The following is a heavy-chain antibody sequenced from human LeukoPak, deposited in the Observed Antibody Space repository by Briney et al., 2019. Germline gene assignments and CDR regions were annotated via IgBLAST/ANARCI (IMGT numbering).Heavy chain of an antibody. D-gene: IGHD3-22*01. Sequence: PSETLSLTCTVSGGSISRYYWSWVRQPPGKGLEWGGYSYYSGSTNYNPSLKSRVTISVDTSKNQFSLKLSSVTAADTAVYYCATGHYYYDSSGYYIRSDAFDIWGQGTMVTVSS. V-gene: IGHV4-59*01. J-gene: IGHJ3*02. CDR2: SYYSGST. CDR3: ATGHYYYDSSGYYIRSDAFDI. CDR1: GGSISRYY.